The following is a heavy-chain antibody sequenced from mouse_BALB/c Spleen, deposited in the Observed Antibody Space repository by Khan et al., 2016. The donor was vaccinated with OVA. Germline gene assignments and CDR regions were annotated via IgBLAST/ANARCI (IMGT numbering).Heavy chain of an antibody. CDR1: GFSLTSYG. V-gene: IGHV2-9*02. J-gene: IGHJ2*01. CDR3: ARLEDI. D-gene: IGHD1-3*01. Sequence: QVQLNESGPGRVARSQSLSITCTVSGFSLTSYGVHWVLQPPGTGLEWLGVLWSVGSSNYNSALMSRLSIIKDHSHSQAFLKMIGQQTDDTAMYYCARLEDIGGKGTTLTDS. CDR2: LWSVGSS.